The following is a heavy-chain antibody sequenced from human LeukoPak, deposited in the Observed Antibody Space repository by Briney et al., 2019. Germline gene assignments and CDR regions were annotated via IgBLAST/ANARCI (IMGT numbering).Heavy chain of an antibody. Sequence: KPSETLSLTGTVSGYSISSGYYWGWIRQPPGKGLEWIGSIYHSGSTYYNPSLKSRVTISVDTSKNQFSLKLSSVTAADTAVYYCASLGGGVVTMAVGYWGQGTLVTVSS. D-gene: IGHD2-21*02. CDR1: GYSISSGYY. V-gene: IGHV4-38-2*02. CDR2: IYHSGST. J-gene: IGHJ4*02. CDR3: ASLGGGVVTMAVGY.